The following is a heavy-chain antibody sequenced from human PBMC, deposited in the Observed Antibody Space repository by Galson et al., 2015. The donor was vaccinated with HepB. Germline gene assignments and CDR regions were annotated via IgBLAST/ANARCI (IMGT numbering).Heavy chain of an antibody. V-gene: IGHV3-30*04. CDR1: GFIFSSYA. J-gene: IGHJ3*02. D-gene: IGHD5-18*01. Sequence: SLRLSCAVSGFIFSSYAMHWVRHAPGKGLEWVAVISYDGSNKYYADSVKGRFTISRDNSKNTLYLQMNSLRAEDTAMYYCARDSRRGFSYGWGAFDIWGHGTMVTVSS. CDR3: ARDSRRGFSYGWGAFDI. CDR2: ISYDGSNK.